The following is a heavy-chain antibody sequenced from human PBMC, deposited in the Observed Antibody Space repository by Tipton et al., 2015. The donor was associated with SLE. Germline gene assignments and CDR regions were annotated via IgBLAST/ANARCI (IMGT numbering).Heavy chain of an antibody. Sequence: TLSLTCTVSGGSISSSSYYWGWIRQPPGKGLEWIGSIYHSGSTYYNPSLKSRVTISVDTSKNQFSLKLSSVTAADTAVYYCARTVMSRGAFDIWGQGTMVTVSS. CDR1: GGSISSSSYY. V-gene: IGHV4-39*07. D-gene: IGHD5/OR15-5a*01. CDR3: ARTVMSRGAFDI. J-gene: IGHJ3*02. CDR2: IYHSGST.